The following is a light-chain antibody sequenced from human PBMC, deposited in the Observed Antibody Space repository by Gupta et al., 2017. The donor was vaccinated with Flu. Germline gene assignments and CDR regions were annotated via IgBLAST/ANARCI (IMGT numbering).Light chain of an antibody. CDR1: RGDIGYYKY. V-gene: IGLV2-14*01. CDR3: SSYATTDTLV. J-gene: IGLJ1*01. CDR2: EVT. Sequence: INISCTGTRGDIGYYKYVCWYQQDPGKAHKLIIYEVTKRPARFSSRFSGSKAGNTASLTISGLQAEDEAEYFCSSYATTDTLVFGSGTTVTV.